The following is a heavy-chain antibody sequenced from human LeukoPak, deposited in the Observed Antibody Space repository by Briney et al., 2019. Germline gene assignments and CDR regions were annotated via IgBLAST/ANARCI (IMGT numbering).Heavy chain of an antibody. CDR2: IYYSGST. CDR1: GGSISSSSYY. D-gene: IGHD6-13*01. J-gene: IGHJ4*02. Sequence: SETLPLTCTVSGGSISSSSYYWGWIRQPPGKGLEWIGSIYYSGSTYYNPSFKSRVTISVDTSKNQFSLKLSSVTAADTAVYYCASGRSSWYDYWGQGTLVTVSS. V-gene: IGHV4-39*01. CDR3: ASGRSSWYDY.